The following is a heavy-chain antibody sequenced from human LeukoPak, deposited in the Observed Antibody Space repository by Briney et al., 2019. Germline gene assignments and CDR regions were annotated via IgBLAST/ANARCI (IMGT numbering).Heavy chain of an antibody. V-gene: IGHV3-30*18. J-gene: IGHJ4*02. CDR3: AKERATKTRRLDY. CDR2: ISYGGSNK. Sequence: PGRSLRLSCAASGFTFSRYGMHWVRQAPGKGLEWVAVISYGGSNKNYADSVKGRFTISRDNSKNTLYLQMNSLRPEDAAVYYCAKERATKTRRLDYWGQGTLVTVSS. CDR1: GFTFSRYG.